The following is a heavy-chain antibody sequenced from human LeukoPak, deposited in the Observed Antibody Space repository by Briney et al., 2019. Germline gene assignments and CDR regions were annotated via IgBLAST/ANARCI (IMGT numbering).Heavy chain of an antibody. J-gene: IGHJ3*02. CDR1: GFRFSSYG. Sequence: GGSLRLCCAASGFRFSSYGIHRVREAPGKGLEWVAFIRYDGSDKYYADSVKGRFTISRDDSRNTLYLQMNSLRAEDTAIYYCAKDHRGNAFDIRGQGTMVTVSS. D-gene: IGHD3-16*01. CDR2: IRYDGSDK. V-gene: IGHV3-30*02. CDR3: AKDHRGNAFDI.